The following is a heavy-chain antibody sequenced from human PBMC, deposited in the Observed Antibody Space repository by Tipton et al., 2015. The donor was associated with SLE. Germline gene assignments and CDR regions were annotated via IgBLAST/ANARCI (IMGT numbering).Heavy chain of an antibody. Sequence: LRLSCTVSGYSIRNGYYWGWIRQAPGKGLEWTGTIHHSGITNYNPSLQSRVTLSVDMSKNQFSLRLSSVTAADTGVYYCVKSVVVVSPRDYYYYMDVWGKGTTVTVSS. CDR1: GYSIRNGYY. CDR3: VKSVVVVSPRDYYYYMDV. D-gene: IGHD2-15*01. CDR2: IHHSGIT. V-gene: IGHV4-38-2*02. J-gene: IGHJ6*03.